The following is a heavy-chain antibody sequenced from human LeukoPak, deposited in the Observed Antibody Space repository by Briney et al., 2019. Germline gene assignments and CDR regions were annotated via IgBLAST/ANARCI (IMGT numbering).Heavy chain of an antibody. CDR3: ARDDGDILTGYPVGWFDP. Sequence: IPSETLSLTCAVYGGSFSGYYWSWIRQPPGKGLGWIGEINHSGSTNYNPSLKSRVTISVDTSKNQFSLKLSSVTAADTAVYYCARDDGDILTGYPVGWFDPWGQGTLVTVSS. J-gene: IGHJ5*02. CDR1: GGSFSGYY. CDR2: INHSGST. D-gene: IGHD3-9*01. V-gene: IGHV4-34*01.